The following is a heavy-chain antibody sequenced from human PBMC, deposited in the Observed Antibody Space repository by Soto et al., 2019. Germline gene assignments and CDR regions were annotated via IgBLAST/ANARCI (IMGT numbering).Heavy chain of an antibody. CDR3: ARSSYDFWSGYLDYYYYGMDV. Sequence: LCGGSISSGDYYWSWIRQPPGKGLEWIGYIYYSGSTYYNPSLKSRVTISVDTSKNQFSLKLSSVTAADTAVYYCARSSYDFWSGYLDYYYYGMDVWGQGTTVTVSS. CDR1: GGSISSGDYY. J-gene: IGHJ6*02. V-gene: IGHV4-30-4*01. D-gene: IGHD3-3*01. CDR2: IYYSGST.